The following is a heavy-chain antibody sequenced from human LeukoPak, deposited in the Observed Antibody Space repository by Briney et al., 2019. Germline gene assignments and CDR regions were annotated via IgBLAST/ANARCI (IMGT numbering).Heavy chain of an antibody. J-gene: IGHJ4*02. CDR3: AKELAAVGPLDR. Sequence: PGGSLRLSCAASGFTFSSYGMHWVRQAPGKGLEWVAVISYDGSKKYYADSVKGRFSISRDNSKNALYLQMNSLRREDTAVYYFAKELAAVGPLDRGGEETLVTVS. CDR1: GFTFSSYG. V-gene: IGHV3-30*18. CDR2: ISYDGSKK. D-gene: IGHD6-13*01.